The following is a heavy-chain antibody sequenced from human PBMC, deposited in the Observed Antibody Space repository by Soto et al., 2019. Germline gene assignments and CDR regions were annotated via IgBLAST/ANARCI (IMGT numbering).Heavy chain of an antibody. D-gene: IGHD5-18*01. Sequence: SETLSLTCTVSANSVTSGNYYWGWLRQPTGKGLEWIGYIYYSGNTNYSPSLKSRVTMSLDTSNNQFSLNLSSVTAADTAVYYCARIPVDTSMIYWCDPWGQGTLVTVSS. CDR2: IYYSGNT. V-gene: IGHV4-61*01. CDR3: ARIPVDTSMIYWCDP. J-gene: IGHJ5*01. CDR1: ANSVTSGNYY.